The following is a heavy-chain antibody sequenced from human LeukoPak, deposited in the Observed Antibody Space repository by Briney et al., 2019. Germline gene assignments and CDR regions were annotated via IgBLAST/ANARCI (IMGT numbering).Heavy chain of an antibody. Sequence: GGPREISGKGSGSPFTSYWSGWVRQMPGKGLERMGIIYPGDSDTRYSPSFQGQVTISADKSISTAYLQWSSLKASDTAMYCCARSPRITMVRGELGVDYWGQGTLVTVSS. J-gene: IGHJ4*02. D-gene: IGHD3-10*01. CDR2: IYPGDSDT. V-gene: IGHV5-51*01. CDR3: ARSPRITMVRGELGVDY. CDR1: GSPFTSYW.